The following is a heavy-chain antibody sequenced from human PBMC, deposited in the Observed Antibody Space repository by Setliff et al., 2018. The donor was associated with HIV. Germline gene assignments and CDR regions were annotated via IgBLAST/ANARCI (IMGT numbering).Heavy chain of an antibody. J-gene: IGHJ4*02. Sequence: PGGSLRLSCAASGFTFSSYGMHWVRQAPGKGLEWVAFIRYDGSNKYYADSVKGRFTISRDDAKNSLYLQMNSLRSEDTAVYYCARDRMPMASWVPDKWGQGTLVTVSS. V-gene: IGHV3-30*02. CDR1: GFTFSSYG. D-gene: IGHD2-2*01. CDR2: IRYDGSNK. CDR3: ARDRMPMASWVPDK.